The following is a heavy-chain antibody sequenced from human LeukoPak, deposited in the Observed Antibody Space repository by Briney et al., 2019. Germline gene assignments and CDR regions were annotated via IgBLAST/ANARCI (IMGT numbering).Heavy chain of an antibody. CDR3: ARGGQQQLADYYYYGMDV. CDR1: GGSISSYY. J-gene: IGHJ6*02. D-gene: IGHD6-13*01. Sequence: SETLSLTCTVSGGSISSYYWSWIRQPPGKGLEWIGHIYNSGSTNYNPSLKSRVTISVDTSKNQFSLKLSSVTAADTAVYYCARGGQQQLADYYYYGMDVWGQGTTVTVSS. V-gene: IGHV4-59*01. CDR2: IYNSGST.